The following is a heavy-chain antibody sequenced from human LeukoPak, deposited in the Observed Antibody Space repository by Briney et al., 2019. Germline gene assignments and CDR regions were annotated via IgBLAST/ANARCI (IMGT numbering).Heavy chain of an antibody. J-gene: IGHJ4*02. Sequence: XIGYIYYSGSTNYNPSLKSRVTISVDTSKNQFSLKLSSVTAADTAVYYCARSNDYESLFDYWGQGTLVTVSS. CDR2: IYYSGST. V-gene: IGHV4-59*01. CDR3: ARSNDYESLFDY. D-gene: IGHD4-17*01.